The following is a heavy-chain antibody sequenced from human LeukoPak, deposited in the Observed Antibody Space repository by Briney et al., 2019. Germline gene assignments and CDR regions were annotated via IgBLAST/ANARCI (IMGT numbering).Heavy chain of an antibody. CDR3: ARDPSGPYGGPFDY. D-gene: IGHD4/OR15-4a*01. J-gene: IGHJ4*02. CDR1: GGTFSTHG. Sequence: SVKISCKASGGTFSTHGITWVRQAPGQGLEWMGQIVPIFGTTHYSQKFQGGVTITRDESTSTGYMELTSLRSEDTAVYYCARDPSGPYGGPFDYWGQGTLVTVSS. CDR2: IVPIFGTT. V-gene: IGHV1-69*01.